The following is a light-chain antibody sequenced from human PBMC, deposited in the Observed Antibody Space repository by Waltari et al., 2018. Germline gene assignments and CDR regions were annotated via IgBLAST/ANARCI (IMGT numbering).Light chain of an antibody. V-gene: IGKV3-20*01. Sequence: EIVLTQSQGTLSLSPGERATLSCRARQSVSSSYFAWYQQKPGQATRILIYGSSSRAPVIPDRFSGSGAGTDFTLTISRLEDEDFAVYYCQQSGSSFTFGPGTKVDIK. CDR2: GSS. CDR1: QSVSSSY. CDR3: QQSGSSFT. J-gene: IGKJ3*01.